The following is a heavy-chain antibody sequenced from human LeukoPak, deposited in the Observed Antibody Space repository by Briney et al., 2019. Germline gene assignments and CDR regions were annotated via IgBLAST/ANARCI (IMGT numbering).Heavy chain of an antibody. D-gene: IGHD2-2*01. CDR1: GYTFTGYY. CDR2: INPNSGST. CDR3: ARARYSAMIIDY. V-gene: IGHV1-2*02. J-gene: IGHJ4*02. Sequence: ASVKVSCKASGYTFTGYYMHWVRQAPGQGLEWMGWINPNSGSTNYAQKFQGRVTMTRDTSISTAYMELSRLRSDDTAVYYCARARYSAMIIDYWGQGTLVTVSS.